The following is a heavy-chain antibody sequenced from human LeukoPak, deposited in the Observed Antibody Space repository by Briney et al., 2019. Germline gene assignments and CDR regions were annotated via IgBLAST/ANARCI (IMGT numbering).Heavy chain of an antibody. V-gene: IGHV4-59*01. D-gene: IGHD3-10*01. CDR1: GGSFRGYR. CDR3: ARAHFYYGSGIDWFDP. Sequence: PSETLSLTCAVYGGSFRGYRWGWIRQPPGKGLEWIGYIYYSGSTNYNPSLKSRVTISVDTSKNQFSLKLSSVTAADTAVYYCARAHFYYGSGIDWFDPWGQGTLVTVSS. J-gene: IGHJ5*02. CDR2: IYYSGST.